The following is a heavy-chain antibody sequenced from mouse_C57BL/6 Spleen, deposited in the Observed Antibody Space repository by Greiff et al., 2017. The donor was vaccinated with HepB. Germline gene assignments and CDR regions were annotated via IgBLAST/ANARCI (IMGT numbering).Heavy chain of an antibody. CDR2: IWTGGGT. Sequence: QVQLKESGPGLVAPSQSLSITCTVSGFSFTSYAISWVRQPPGKGLEWLGVIWTGGGTNYNSALKSRLSISKDNSKSQVFLKMNSLQTDDTARYYCARNEGAYYSNYDWYFDVWGTGTTVTVSS. D-gene: IGHD2-5*01. CDR3: ARNEGAYYSNYDWYFDV. J-gene: IGHJ1*03. CDR1: GFSFTSYA. V-gene: IGHV2-9-1*01.